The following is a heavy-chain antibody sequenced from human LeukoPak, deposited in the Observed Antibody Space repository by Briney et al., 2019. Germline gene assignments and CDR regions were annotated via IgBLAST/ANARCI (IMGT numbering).Heavy chain of an antibody. V-gene: IGHV3-33*06. CDR2: IWYDGSNK. J-gene: IGHJ5*02. CDR1: GFTFSSYG. CDR3: AKGLYRRVTTVITSWFDP. D-gene: IGHD4-17*01. Sequence: GSLRLSCAASGFTFSSYGMHWVRQAPGKGLEWVAVIWYDGSNKYYADSVKGRFTISRDNSKNTLYLQMNSLRAEDTAVYYCAKGLYRRVTTVITSWFDPWGQGTLVTVSS.